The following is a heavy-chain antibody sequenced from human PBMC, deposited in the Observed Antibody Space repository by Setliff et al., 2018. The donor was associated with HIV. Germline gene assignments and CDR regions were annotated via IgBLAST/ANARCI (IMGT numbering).Heavy chain of an antibody. J-gene: IGHJ6*02. V-gene: IGHV3-23*01. Sequence: PGGSLRLSCAASGFTFTSYAMNWVRQAPGKGLEWVSGISGSGGGTYYADSVKGRFTISRDNAKNSLYLQMNSLRAEDTAVYYCVRVRRDYYYGMDVWGQGTTVTVSS. CDR3: VRVRRDYYYGMDV. CDR2: ISGSGGGT. CDR1: GFTFTSYA.